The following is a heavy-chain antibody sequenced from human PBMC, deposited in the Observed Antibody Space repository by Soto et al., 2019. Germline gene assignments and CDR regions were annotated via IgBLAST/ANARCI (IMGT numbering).Heavy chain of an antibody. Sequence: ASVKVSCKASGYTFTSYGISWVRQAPGQGLEWMGWISAYNGNTNYAQKLQGRVTMTTDTSTSTAYMELRSLRSDDTAVYYCARIESGYYWAEYFQHWGQGTLVTVSS. D-gene: IGHD3-3*01. CDR1: GYTFTSYG. V-gene: IGHV1-18*01. CDR3: ARIESGYYWAEYFQH. J-gene: IGHJ1*01. CDR2: ISAYNGNT.